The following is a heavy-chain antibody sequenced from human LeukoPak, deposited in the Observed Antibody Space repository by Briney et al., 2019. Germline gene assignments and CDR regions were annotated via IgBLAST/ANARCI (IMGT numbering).Heavy chain of an antibody. Sequence: GGSLRLSCAASGFTFSSYSMNWVRQAPGQWLQWVSSISSSSSYIYYADSVKGRFTISRDNAKNSLYLQMNSLRAEDTAVYYCARDGSVQEMATIPYETWGQGTLVTVSS. V-gene: IGHV3-21*01. D-gene: IGHD5-24*01. J-gene: IGHJ5*02. CDR2: ISSSSSYI. CDR1: GFTFSSYS. CDR3: ARDGSVQEMATIPYET.